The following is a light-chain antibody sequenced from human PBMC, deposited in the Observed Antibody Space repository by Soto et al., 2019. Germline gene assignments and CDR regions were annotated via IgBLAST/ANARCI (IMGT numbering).Light chain of an antibody. V-gene: IGKV3-15*01. Sequence: EIVMTQSPATLSVYTGETATLSCRASQRVNYNLAWYQQKPGQGPRLLIYGAFTRATGIPARFSGSGSGTEFTLTISSLQSEECAVYYCHQYKNWPPLTFGGGTKVEIK. CDR3: HQYKNWPPLT. CDR1: QRVNYN. J-gene: IGKJ4*01. CDR2: GAF.